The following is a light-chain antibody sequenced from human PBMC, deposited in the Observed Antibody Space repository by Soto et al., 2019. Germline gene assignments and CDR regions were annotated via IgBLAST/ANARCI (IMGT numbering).Light chain of an antibody. J-gene: IGKJ1*01. V-gene: IGKV1-39*01. CDR1: QSITNY. CDR3: QQSYDMPWT. Sequence: DIQMTQCPSSLSASVGDTVTITCRASQSITNYLTWFQQKPGKGPSLLIFAADNLQDGVPSRFSGSGSGRDFSLTISSLQPEDFATYYCQQSYDMPWTFGQGTKVDIK. CDR2: AAD.